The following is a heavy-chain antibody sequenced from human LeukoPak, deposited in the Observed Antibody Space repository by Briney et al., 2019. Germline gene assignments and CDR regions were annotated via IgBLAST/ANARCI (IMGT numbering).Heavy chain of an antibody. J-gene: IGHJ4*02. Sequence: GGSLRLSCAASGFTFSSYAMSWVRQAPGKGLEWVSAISGSGGSTYYADSVKGRFTISRDNSKNTLYLQMNSLRAEDTAVYYCARDPTTYYDILTGSLADFDYWGQGTLVTVSS. V-gene: IGHV3-23*01. D-gene: IGHD3-9*01. CDR2: ISGSGGST. CDR3: ARDPTTYYDILTGSLADFDY. CDR1: GFTFSSYA.